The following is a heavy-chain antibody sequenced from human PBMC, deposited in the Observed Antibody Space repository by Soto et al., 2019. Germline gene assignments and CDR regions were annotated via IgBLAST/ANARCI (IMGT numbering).Heavy chain of an antibody. V-gene: IGHV3-48*04. CDR1: GFTFSSYS. CDR3: AQITGHDAFDI. Sequence: GGSLRLSCAASGFTFSSYSMNWVRQAPGKGLEWVSYISSSSSTIYYADSVKGRFTISRDNAKNSLYLQMNSLRAEDTAVYYCAQITGHDAFDIWGQGTMVTVSS. CDR2: ISSSSSTI. J-gene: IGHJ3*02. D-gene: IGHD1-20*01.